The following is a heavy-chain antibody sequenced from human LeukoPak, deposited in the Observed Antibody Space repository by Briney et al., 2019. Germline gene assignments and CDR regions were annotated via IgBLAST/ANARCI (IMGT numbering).Heavy chain of an antibody. D-gene: IGHD6-19*01. Sequence: GGSLRLSCAASGFTASSNYMSWVRQAPGKGLEWVGRLKRKTDGGTADYPAPVKGRFTISRDDSTNTLFLQMNSLTTEDTAVYFCTTESRDRTGWYGAFDIWGQGTMVTVFS. CDR1: GFTASSNY. V-gene: IGHV3-15*01. CDR2: LKRKTDGGTA. J-gene: IGHJ3*02. CDR3: TTESRDRTGWYGAFDI.